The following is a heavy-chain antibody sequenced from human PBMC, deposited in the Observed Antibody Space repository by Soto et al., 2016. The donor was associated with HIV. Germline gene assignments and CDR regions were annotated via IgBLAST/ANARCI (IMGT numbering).Heavy chain of an antibody. J-gene: IGHJ6*02. D-gene: IGHD3-22*01. V-gene: IGHV3-66*01. Sequence: EVQLVESGGGLVQPGGSLRLSCAASGFTVSNNYMSWVRQAPGKGLEWVSVIYSGGNTYYADSVKGRFIISRDNSKNTLYLQMNSLRAEDTAVYYCVRDENYYEAYGMDAWGQGTTVTVSS. CDR1: GFTVSNNY. CDR3: VRDENYYEAYGMDA. CDR2: IYSGGNT.